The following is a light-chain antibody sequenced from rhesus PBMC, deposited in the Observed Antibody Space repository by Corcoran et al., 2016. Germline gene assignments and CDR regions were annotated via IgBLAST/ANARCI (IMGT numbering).Light chain of an antibody. V-gene: IGKV3-40*03. CDR2: SAY. Sequence: EIVMTQSPATLSLSLGETATLSCRASESVGSYSAWYQEKPGHAPNLLGHSAYFRATGIPDRFSGSCTRTEFTLTIASLEPEDVEVYHCYQNSSGWTFGQGTKVAIK. CDR3: YQNSSGWT. CDR1: ESVGSY. J-gene: IGKJ1*01.